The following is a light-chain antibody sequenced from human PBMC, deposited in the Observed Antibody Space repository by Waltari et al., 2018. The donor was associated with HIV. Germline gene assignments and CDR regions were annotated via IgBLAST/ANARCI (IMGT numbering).Light chain of an antibody. CDR3: QQSYTTPFT. CDR2: GAS. V-gene: IGKV1-39*01. CDR1: QGITTY. J-gene: IGKJ5*01. Sequence: DIQMTQSPSSLSTSVGDRVYITCRASQGITTYLSWYQQKPGSAPTLLIFGASKLQTGVSSRFRGSGSGTTFTLSISYVQPEDFATYYCQQSYTTPFTFGQGTRLDI.